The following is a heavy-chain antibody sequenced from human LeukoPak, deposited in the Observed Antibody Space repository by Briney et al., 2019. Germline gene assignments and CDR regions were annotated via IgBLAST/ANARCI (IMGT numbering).Heavy chain of an antibody. CDR3: ARDTGYCSSTSCPSFDY. D-gene: IGHD2-2*01. J-gene: IGHJ4*02. V-gene: IGHV3-7*01. CDR1: GFTFSSYW. CDR2: IKQDGSEK. Sequence: GGSLRLSCAASGFTFSSYWMSWVRQAPGKGLEWVANIKQDGSEKYYADSVKGRFTISRDNAKNSLYLQMNSLRAEDTAVYYCARDTGYCSSTSCPSFDYWGQGTLVTVSS.